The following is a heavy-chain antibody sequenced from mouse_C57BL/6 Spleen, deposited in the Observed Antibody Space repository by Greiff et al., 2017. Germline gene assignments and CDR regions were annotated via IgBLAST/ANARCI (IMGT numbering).Heavy chain of an antibody. D-gene: IGHD1-1*01. CDR3: ERLGDDYYGSSPYAMDY. CDR2: INPNNGGT. V-gene: IGHV1-26*01. J-gene: IGHJ4*01. Sequence: EVQLQQSGPELVKPGASVKISCKASGYTFTDYYMNWVKQSHGKSLEWIGDINPNNGGTSYNQKFKGKATLTVDKSSSTAYMELRSLTSEDSAVYYCERLGDDYYGSSPYAMDYWGQGTSVTVSS. CDR1: GYTFTDYY.